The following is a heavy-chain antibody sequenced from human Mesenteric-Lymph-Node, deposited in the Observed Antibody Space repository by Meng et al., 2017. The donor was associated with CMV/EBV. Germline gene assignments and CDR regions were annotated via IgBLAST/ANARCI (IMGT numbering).Heavy chain of an antibody. V-gene: IGHV3-23*01. CDR1: GFTFRTYG. CDR2: ITGSLSGGNT. Sequence: GGSLRLSCAASGFTFRTYGMNWVRQAPGKGLEWVSGITGSLSGGNTYYADSVKGRFTISRDNSKNMLYLQMSSLRAEDTAVYYCAKFHCSSTSCYTQYYYGMDVWGQGTTVTVSS. CDR3: AKFHCSSTSCYTQYYYGMDV. D-gene: IGHD2-2*02. J-gene: IGHJ6*02.